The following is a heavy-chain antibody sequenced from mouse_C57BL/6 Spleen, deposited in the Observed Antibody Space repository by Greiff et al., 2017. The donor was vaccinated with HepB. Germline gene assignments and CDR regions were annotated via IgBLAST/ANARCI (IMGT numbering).Heavy chain of an antibody. D-gene: IGHD2-4*01. CDR3: AREGYDLVYYAMDY. Sequence: LQESGPELVKPGASVKISCKASGYAFSSSWMNWVKQRPGKGLEWIGRIYPGDGDTNYNGKFKGKATLTADKSSSTAYMQLSSLTSEDSAVYFCAREGYDLVYYAMDYWGQGTSVTVSS. V-gene: IGHV1-82*01. J-gene: IGHJ4*01. CDR1: GYAFSSSW. CDR2: IYPGDGDT.